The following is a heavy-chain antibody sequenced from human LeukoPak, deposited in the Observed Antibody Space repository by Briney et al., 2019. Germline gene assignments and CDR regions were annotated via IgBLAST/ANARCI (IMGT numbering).Heavy chain of an antibody. CDR3: AREGISGYDFWSGYWDPYYFDY. J-gene: IGHJ4*02. Sequence: GASVKVSCKASGGTFSSYAISWVRQAPGQGLEWMGGIIPIFGTANYAQKFQGRVTITADESTSTAYMELRSLRSDDTAVYYCAREGISGYDFWSGYWDPYYFDYWGQGTLVTVSS. V-gene: IGHV1-69*13. CDR2: IIPIFGTA. CDR1: GGTFSSYA. D-gene: IGHD3-3*01.